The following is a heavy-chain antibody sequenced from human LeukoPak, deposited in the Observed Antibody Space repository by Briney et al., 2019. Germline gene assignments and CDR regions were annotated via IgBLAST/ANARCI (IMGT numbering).Heavy chain of an antibody. CDR3: ARVMFYTFDY. J-gene: IGHJ4*02. D-gene: IGHD3-10*02. Sequence: SETLSLTCTVSGGSIRSNYRAWIRQPPGKGLEWIGSMDYSESSDYNPSLKSRLTISADTSKNQFSLKLSSVTAADTAVYYCARVMFYTFDYWGQGTLVTVSS. CDR1: GGSIRSNY. CDR2: MDYSESS. V-gene: IGHV4-59*12.